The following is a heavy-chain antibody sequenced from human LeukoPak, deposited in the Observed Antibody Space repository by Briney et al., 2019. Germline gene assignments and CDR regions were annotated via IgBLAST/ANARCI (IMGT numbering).Heavy chain of an antibody. CDR2: IYYSGST. Sequence: PSETLSLTCTVSGYSITSAYYWGWIRQPPGKGLEWIGSIYYSGSTYYNPSLKSRVTISVDTSKNQFSLKLSSVTAADTAVYYCASSYRITMIVVVTFDYWGQGTLVTVSS. CDR1: GYSITSAYY. CDR3: ASSYRITMIVVVTFDY. J-gene: IGHJ4*02. D-gene: IGHD3-22*01. V-gene: IGHV4-38-2*02.